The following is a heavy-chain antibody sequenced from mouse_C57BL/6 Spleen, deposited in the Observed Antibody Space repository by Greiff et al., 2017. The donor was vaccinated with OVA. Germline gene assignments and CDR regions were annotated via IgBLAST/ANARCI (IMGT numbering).Heavy chain of an antibody. Sequence: QVQLQQSGAELVKPGASVKMSCKASGYTFTTYPIEWMKQNHGKSLEWIGNFHPYYDDTKYNEKFKGKATLTVEKSSSTVYLELSRLTSDDSAVYYCAIANYYGSSYWYFDVWGTGTTVTVSS. CDR1: GYTFTTYP. V-gene: IGHV1-47*01. D-gene: IGHD1-1*01. CDR3: AIANYYGSSYWYFDV. CDR2: FHPYYDDT. J-gene: IGHJ1*03.